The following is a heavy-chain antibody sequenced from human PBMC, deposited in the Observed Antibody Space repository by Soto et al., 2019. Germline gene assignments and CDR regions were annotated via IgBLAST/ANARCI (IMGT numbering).Heavy chain of an antibody. CDR1: GYTFTTYG. V-gene: IGHV1-18*04. J-gene: IGHJ4*02. CDR3: ARTPRVTVAANGTLDY. Sequence: QVQLVQSGGEVKKPGASVKVSCMASGYTFTTYGFSWVRQAPGQGLEWMGWISTHTENTNYAQNFQGIVTMTTTTSTSRAYMELRSLRSDATAVYYCARTPRVTVAANGTLDYWGQGTLVTVSS. D-gene: IGHD6-19*01. CDR2: ISTHTENT.